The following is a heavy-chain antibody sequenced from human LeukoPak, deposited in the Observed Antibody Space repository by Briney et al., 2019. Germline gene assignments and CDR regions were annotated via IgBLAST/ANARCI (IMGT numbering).Heavy chain of an antibody. J-gene: IGHJ6*03. Sequence: ASVKVSCKASGYTFTSYYMHWVRQAPGQGLEWMGIINPSGGSTSYAQKFQGRVTMTRDMSTSTVYMELSSLRSEDTAVYYCARADIVVVPAAMWVYYYMDVWGKGTTVTVSS. CDR1: GYTFTSYY. CDR3: ARADIVVVPAAMWVYYYMDV. D-gene: IGHD2-2*01. V-gene: IGHV1-46*01. CDR2: INPSGGST.